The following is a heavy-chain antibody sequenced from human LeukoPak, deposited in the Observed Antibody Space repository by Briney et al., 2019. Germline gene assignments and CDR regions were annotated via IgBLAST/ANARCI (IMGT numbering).Heavy chain of an antibody. V-gene: IGHV4-61*01. CDR1: GGSVSSGSYY. Sequence: SSETLSLACTVSGGSVSSGSYYWRWIRQPPGKVLEWIGYAHHRGRTNYNPSLKSRVTIAVDTSKNQFSLKLNSVTAADTAVYYCATEGTYSSGWYDYWGQGTLVTVSS. CDR3: ATEGTYSSGWYDY. CDR2: AHHRGRT. D-gene: IGHD6-19*01. J-gene: IGHJ4*02.